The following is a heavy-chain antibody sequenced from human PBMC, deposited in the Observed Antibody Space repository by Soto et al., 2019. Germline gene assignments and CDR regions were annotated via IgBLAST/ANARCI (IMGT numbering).Heavy chain of an antibody. J-gene: IGHJ5*02. V-gene: IGHV4-4*02. CDR3: ARGRGEFDA. Sequence: SETLSLTCSVSGASVVNGNWWSWVRQSPGKGLEWIGEVSLAGRNHYNPSLRSRVTISIDTSKNQLSLNLRSVSAADTAVYYCARGRGEFDAWGQGTPVTVSS. D-gene: IGHD2-21*01. CDR2: VSLAGRN. CDR1: GASVVNGNW.